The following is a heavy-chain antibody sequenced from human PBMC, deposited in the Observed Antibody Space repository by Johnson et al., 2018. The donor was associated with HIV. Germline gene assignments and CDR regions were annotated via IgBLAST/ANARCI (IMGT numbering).Heavy chain of an antibody. Sequence: QVQLVESGGGVVQPGGSLRLSCAASGFTFSSHGMHWVRQAPGKGLDWVSFIRSDGSNKYYAASVTGRFTISRDNSKTTLYLQMNSLRAEDTAVYYCAKVDTAMVNAFDIWGQGTMVNVSS. CDR2: IRSDGSNK. CDR3: AKVDTAMVNAFDI. CDR1: GFTFSSHG. J-gene: IGHJ3*02. D-gene: IGHD5-18*01. V-gene: IGHV3-30*02.